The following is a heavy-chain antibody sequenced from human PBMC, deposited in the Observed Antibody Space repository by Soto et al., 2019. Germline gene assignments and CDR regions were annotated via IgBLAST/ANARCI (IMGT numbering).Heavy chain of an antibody. V-gene: IGHV1-69*01. D-gene: IGHD1-26*01. CDR1: GGTFSSYS. CDR3: ARDGGRHSGGLDY. Sequence: QVQLVQSGAEVKKPGSSVKVSCKASGGTFSSYSINWVRQAPGQGIEWMGEIIPIFGTATYAQKVQGGVTITADESTSTAYMELSSLTSEDTAVYYCARDGGRHSGGLDYWGQGTLVTASS. J-gene: IGHJ4*02. CDR2: IIPIFGTA.